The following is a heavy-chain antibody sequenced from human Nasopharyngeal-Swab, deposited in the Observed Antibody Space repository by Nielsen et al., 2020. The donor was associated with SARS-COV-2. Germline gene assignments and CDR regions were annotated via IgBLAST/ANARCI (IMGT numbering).Heavy chain of an antibody. CDR2: INSDGSST. D-gene: IGHD5-24*01. J-gene: IGHJ6*02. CDR1: GFTFSSYW. Sequence: GESLKISCAASGFTFSSYWMHWVRQAPGKGLVWVSRINSDGSSTSYADSVKGRFTISRDNAKNTLYPQMNSLRAEDTAVYYCARDLRDGYNLGYYYYGMDVWGQGTTVTVSS. CDR3: ARDLRDGYNLGYYYYGMDV. V-gene: IGHV3-74*01.